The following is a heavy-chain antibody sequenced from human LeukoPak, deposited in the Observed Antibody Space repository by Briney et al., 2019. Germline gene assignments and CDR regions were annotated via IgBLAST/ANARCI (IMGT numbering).Heavy chain of an antibody. CDR1: GGSFSGYY. V-gene: IGHV4-34*01. CDR2: INHSGST. D-gene: IGHD5-24*01. J-gene: IGHJ4*02. CDR3: ARGGVEMATIDY. Sequence: SETLSLTCAVYGGSFSGYYWSWIRQPPGKGLEWIGEINHSGSTNYNPSLKSRVTISVDMSKNQFSLKLSSVTAADTAVYYCARGGVEMATIDYWGQGTLVTVSS.